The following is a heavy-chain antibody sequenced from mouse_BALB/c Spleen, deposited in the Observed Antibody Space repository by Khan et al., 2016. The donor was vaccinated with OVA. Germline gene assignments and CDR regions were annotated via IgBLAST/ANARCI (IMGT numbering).Heavy chain of an antibody. D-gene: IGHD1-1*01. Sequence: VQLQQSGPELVRPGASVKISCTASGYSFTGYFMNWVMQSHGKSLEWIGRINPHIGETFYNQRFKDKATLTVDESSSTAHMELRGLASEDSAVYYCTRIYRSDFDYWGQGTTLTVSS. J-gene: IGHJ2*01. V-gene: IGHV1-20*02. CDR1: GYSFTGYF. CDR3: TRIYRSDFDY. CDR2: INPHIGET.